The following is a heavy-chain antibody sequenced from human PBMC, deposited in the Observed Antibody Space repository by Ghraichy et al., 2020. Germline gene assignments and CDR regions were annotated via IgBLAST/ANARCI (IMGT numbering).Heavy chain of an antibody. V-gene: IGHV3-53*01. Sequence: LTCAASGFTVSSNYMSWVRQAPGKGLEWVSVIYSGGSTYYADSVKGRFTISRDNSKNTLYLQMNSLRAEDTAVYYCARGIGGYSSGWYHYYFDYWGQGTLVTVSS. CDR3: ARGIGGYSSGWYHYYFDY. D-gene: IGHD6-19*01. CDR1: GFTVSSNY. CDR2: IYSGGST. J-gene: IGHJ4*02.